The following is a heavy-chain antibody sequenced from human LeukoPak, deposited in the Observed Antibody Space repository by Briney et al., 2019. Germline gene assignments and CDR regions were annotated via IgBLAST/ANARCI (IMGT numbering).Heavy chain of an antibody. CDR1: GGSISTSTYY. Sequence: SETLSLTCTVSGGSISTSTYYWSWIRQPPGKGLEWIGYIYYSGSTNYNPSLKSRVTISVDTSKNQFSLKLSSVTAADTAVYYCAREGCTNGVCRGFDYWGQGTLVTVSS. J-gene: IGHJ4*02. D-gene: IGHD2-8*01. V-gene: IGHV4-61*01. CDR2: IYYSGST. CDR3: AREGCTNGVCRGFDY.